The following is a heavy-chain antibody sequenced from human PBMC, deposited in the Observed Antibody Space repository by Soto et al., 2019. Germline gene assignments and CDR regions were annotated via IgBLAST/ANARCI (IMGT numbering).Heavy chain of an antibody. CDR1: GFTFSSYG. CDR3: AKDRSFLNYYYYYMDV. Sequence: QVQLVESGGGVVQPGRSLRLSCAASGFTFSSYGMHWVRQAPGKGLEWVAVISYDGSNKYYADSVKGRFTISRDNSKNTLYLQMNSLRAEDTAVYYCAKDRSFLNYYYYYMDVWGKGTTVTVSS. CDR2: ISYDGSNK. D-gene: IGHD2-15*01. V-gene: IGHV3-30*18. J-gene: IGHJ6*03.